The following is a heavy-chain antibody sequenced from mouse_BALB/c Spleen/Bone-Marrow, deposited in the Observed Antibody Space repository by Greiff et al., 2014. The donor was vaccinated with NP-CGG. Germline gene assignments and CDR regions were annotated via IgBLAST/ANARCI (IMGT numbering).Heavy chain of an antibody. CDR2: IDPSDSYT. J-gene: IGHJ3*01. V-gene: IGHV1S127*01. CDR3: TRMWAY. Sequence: QVQLQQSGAELVKPGASVKMSCKASGYTFTSYWMHWVKQRPGQGLERIGTIDPSDSYTSYNQKFKGKATLTVDTSSSTAYMQLSSLTSEDSAVYYCTRMWAYWGQGTLVTVSA. CDR1: GYTFTSYW.